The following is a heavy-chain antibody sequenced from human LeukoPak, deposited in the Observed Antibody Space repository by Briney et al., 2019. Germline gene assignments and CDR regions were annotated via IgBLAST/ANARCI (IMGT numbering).Heavy chain of an antibody. Sequence: GGSLRLSCAASGFTFSSYAMSWVRQAPGKGLEGVSAISGSGGSTYYADSVKGRFTISRDNSKNTLYLQMNSLRAEDTAVYYCAKDRSPYGDYDPYFDYWGQGTLVTVSS. V-gene: IGHV3-23*01. CDR1: GFTFSSYA. CDR2: ISGSGGST. CDR3: AKDRSPYGDYDPYFDY. J-gene: IGHJ4*02. D-gene: IGHD4-17*01.